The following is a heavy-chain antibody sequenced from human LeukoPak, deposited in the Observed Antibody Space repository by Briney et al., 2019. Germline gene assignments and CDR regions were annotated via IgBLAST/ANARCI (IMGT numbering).Heavy chain of an antibody. CDR2: ISFDSSNI. CDR1: GFSFRRYA. D-gene: IGHD6-19*01. V-gene: IGHV3-30*15. CDR3: AREHSSGQLDY. Sequence: GRSLRLSCAASGFSFRRYAIHWVRQAPGKGLEWVAVISFDSSNIYYADSVKGRFTISRDNSQNTLPLQMGSLRADDTAVYYCAREHSSGQLDYWGQGTLVTVSS. J-gene: IGHJ4*02.